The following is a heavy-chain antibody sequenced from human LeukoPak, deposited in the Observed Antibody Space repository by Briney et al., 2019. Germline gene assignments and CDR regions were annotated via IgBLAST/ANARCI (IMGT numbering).Heavy chain of an antibody. V-gene: IGHV6-1*01. J-gene: IGHJ4*02. CDR2: TYYRSKLYN. CDR1: GDIVSSNSAA. CDR3: ARAGIAAAGTRGGNKYYFDY. Sequence: SQTLSLTCAISGDIVSSNSAAWNWIRQSPSRGLEWLGRTYYRSKLYNDYAVSVKSRITINPDTSKNQFSLQLNSVTPEDTAVYYCARAGIAAAGTRGGNKYYFDYWGQGTLVTVSS. D-gene: IGHD6-13*01.